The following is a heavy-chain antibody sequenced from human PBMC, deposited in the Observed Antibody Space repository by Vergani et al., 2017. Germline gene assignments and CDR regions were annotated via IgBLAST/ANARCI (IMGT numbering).Heavy chain of an antibody. Sequence: QVQLEESGPGLVKPSETLSLTCTVSGGSFNTYYWSWIRQSPGKGLEWIGYIYSTGSTNYNPSLNSRVTMSVDTSKNQFSLKLRSVTAADTAVSFCARVMYRDEASTGYRLEGIDIWGQGTTVTISS. D-gene: IGHD3-9*01. J-gene: IGHJ6*02. CDR1: GGSFNTYY. V-gene: IGHV4-59*13. CDR2: IYSTGST. CDR3: ARVMYRDEASTGYRLEGIDI.